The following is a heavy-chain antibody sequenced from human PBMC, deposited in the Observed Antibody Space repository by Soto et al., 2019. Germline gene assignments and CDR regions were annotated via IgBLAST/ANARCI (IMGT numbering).Heavy chain of an antibody. D-gene: IGHD1-1*01. CDR2: IKQDGSEK. CDR3: ARVERFLKNDAFDI. V-gene: IGHV3-7*05. J-gene: IGHJ3*02. CDR1: GFTFSSYW. Sequence: GGSLRLSCAASGFTFSSYWMSWVRQAPGKGLEWVANIKQDGSEKYYVDSVKGRFTISRDNAKNSLYLQMNSLRAEDTAVYYCARVERFLKNDAFDIWGQGTMVTVSS.